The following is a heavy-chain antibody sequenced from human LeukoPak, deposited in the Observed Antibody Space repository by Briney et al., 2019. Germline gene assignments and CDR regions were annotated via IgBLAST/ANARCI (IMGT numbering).Heavy chain of an antibody. Sequence: PGGSLRLSCAASGFTFSSYAMSSVRQAPGKGLEWVSVISGSGGSTYYADPVTGRLTISRDNSKNTLDLQMNSLRAEDTAVYYCAKDLVAVAGTFDPWGGGTLVTVCS. J-gene: IGHJ5*02. V-gene: IGHV3-23*01. D-gene: IGHD6-19*01. CDR3: AKDLVAVAGTFDP. CDR1: GFTFSSYA. CDR2: ISGSGGST.